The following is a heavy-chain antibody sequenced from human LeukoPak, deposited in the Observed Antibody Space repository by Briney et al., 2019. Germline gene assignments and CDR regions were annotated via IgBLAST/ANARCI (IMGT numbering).Heavy chain of an antibody. CDR3: AKDKMTTYCGGDCYFGWFDP. Sequence: GGSLRLSCAASGSTFSCYAVSWVRQAPGKGLEWVSAISGSGGSTYYADSVKGRFTISRDNSKNTLYLQMNSLRAEDTAVYYCAKDKMTTYCGGDCYFGWFDPWGQGTLVTVSS. CDR1: GSTFSCYA. J-gene: IGHJ5*02. CDR2: ISGSGGST. V-gene: IGHV3-23*01. D-gene: IGHD2-21*02.